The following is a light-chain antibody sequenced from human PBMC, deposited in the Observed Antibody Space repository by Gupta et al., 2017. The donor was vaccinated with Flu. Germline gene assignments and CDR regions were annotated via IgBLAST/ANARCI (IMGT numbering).Light chain of an antibody. CDR3: SSYTSTNTFYV. J-gene: IGLJ1*01. CDR1: SSDVGRSDS. V-gene: IGLV2-14*01. Sequence: QSALTQPASVSGSPGQSITISCTGTSSDVGRSDSVSWYQQYPGKAPKLIIYDVTTRPSGVSSRFSGSKSGNTASLTNSGLEAEDESDYYCSSYTSTNTFYVFGTGTTVTVL. CDR2: DVT.